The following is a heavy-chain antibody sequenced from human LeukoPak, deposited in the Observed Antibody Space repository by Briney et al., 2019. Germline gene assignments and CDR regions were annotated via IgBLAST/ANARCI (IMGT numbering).Heavy chain of an antibody. CDR3: ARPHGITMVRGGVQPHLD. V-gene: IGHV5-51*01. CDR2: IYPGDSDT. J-gene: IGHJ4*02. CDR1: GYSFTSYW. Sequence: GESLKISCKGSGYSFTSYWIGWVRQMPGKGLAWMGIIYPGDSDTRYSPSFQGQVTISADKSISTAYLQWSSLKASDTAMYYCARPHGITMVRGGVQPHLDWGQGTLVTVSS. D-gene: IGHD3-10*01.